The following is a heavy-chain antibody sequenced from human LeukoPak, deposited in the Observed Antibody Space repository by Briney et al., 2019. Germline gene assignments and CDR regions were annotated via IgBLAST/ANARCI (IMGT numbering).Heavy chain of an antibody. D-gene: IGHD2-15*01. V-gene: IGHV3-11*01. CDR3: ARGRWFDAFDI. J-gene: IGHJ3*02. CDR1: GFTFSDYY. CDR2: ISSSGSTI. Sequence: GGSLRLSCAASGFTFSDYYMSWIRQAPGKGLEWVSYISSSGSTIYYAGSVKGRFTISRDNAKNSLYLQMSSLRAEDTAVYYCARGRWFDAFDIWGQGTMVTVSS.